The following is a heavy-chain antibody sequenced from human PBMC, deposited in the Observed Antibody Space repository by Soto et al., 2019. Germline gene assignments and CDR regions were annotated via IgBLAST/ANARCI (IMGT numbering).Heavy chain of an antibody. CDR2: ISCCGGTA. CDR1: GFNFNKYA. D-gene: IGHD6-19*01. J-gene: IGHJ4*02. V-gene: IGHV3-23*01. Sequence: EVQLLESGGDLVRPGESLRLSCAASGFNFNKYAMSWVRQAPGEGLEWVSGISCCGGTASYADSVKGRFTIARDDSKNTMFLHMNSLSVEDTAEYYCAKADGEQWLLPHLENWGRGTLVTVS. CDR3: AKADGEQWLLPHLEN.